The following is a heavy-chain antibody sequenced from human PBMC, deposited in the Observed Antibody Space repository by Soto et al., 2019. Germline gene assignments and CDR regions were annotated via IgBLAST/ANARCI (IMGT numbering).Heavy chain of an antibody. CDR1: GFTFSDYA. CDR2: VSHDGRNT. CDR3: AKGGRQWLVTSDFNY. D-gene: IGHD6-19*01. J-gene: IGHJ4*02. Sequence: VQLVESGGGVVQPGRSLRLSCAASGFTFSDYAMHWVRQAPGKGLEWVAVVSHDGRNTHYADSVKGRFTISRDSSKNTVSVEVTSLRAEDAAVDYCAKGGRQWLVTSDFNYWGQGALVTVSS. V-gene: IGHV3-30*18.